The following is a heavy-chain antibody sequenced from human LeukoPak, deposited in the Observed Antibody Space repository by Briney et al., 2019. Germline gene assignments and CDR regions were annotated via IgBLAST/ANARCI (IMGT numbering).Heavy chain of an antibody. CDR2: IYHSGST. J-gene: IGHJ4*02. D-gene: IGHD6-19*01. Sequence: SETLSLTCTVSGYSISSGYYWGWIRQPPGKGLEWIGSIYHSGSTYYNPPLKSRVTISVDTSKNRFSLKLSSVTAADTAVYYCAKVAVAGGFDYWGQGTLVTVSS. V-gene: IGHV4-38-2*02. CDR1: GYSISSGYY. CDR3: AKVAVAGGFDY.